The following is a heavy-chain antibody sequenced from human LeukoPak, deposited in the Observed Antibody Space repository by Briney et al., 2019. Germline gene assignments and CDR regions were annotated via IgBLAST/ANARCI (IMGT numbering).Heavy chain of an antibody. Sequence: NPSETLSLTCAVYGGSFSDYYWSWIRQPPGKGLEWIGEINHSGRTNYNPSLKSRVTISVDTSKNQFSLKLSSVTAADTAVYYCAREKSHRVPPTHNIAVGRRGAFDYWGQGTLVTVSS. CDR3: AREKSHRVPPTHNIAVGRRGAFDY. CDR1: GGSFSDYY. V-gene: IGHV4-34*01. J-gene: IGHJ4*02. D-gene: IGHD6-19*01. CDR2: INHSGRT.